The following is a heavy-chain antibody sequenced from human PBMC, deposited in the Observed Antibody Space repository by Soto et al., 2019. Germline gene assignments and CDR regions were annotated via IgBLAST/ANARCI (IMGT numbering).Heavy chain of an antibody. J-gene: IGHJ6*03. CDR3: ARTQGGNDYYYYYMDV. CDR1: GFTSSRYG. D-gene: IGHD5-12*01. CDR2: ISDSGDST. Sequence: GGSRRLSCAASGFTSSRYGMIWVRQAPGKGLEWVSVISDSGDSTYDADSVKGRFTIPRDNSRSTLYLQMNSLRTEDTAVYYCARTQGGNDYYYYYMDVWGKGTTVTVSS. V-gene: IGHV3-23*01.